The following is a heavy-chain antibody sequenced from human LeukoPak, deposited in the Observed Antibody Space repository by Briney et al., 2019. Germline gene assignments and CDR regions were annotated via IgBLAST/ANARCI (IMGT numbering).Heavy chain of an antibody. CDR1: GFTFNNYA. V-gene: IGHV3-33*01. J-gene: IGHJ6*03. CDR3: ARIATVGDEPDYYYYYMDV. D-gene: IGHD1-26*01. CDR2: ICCNRNNK. Sequence: GGSLRLSCAASGFTFNNYAMHWVRQAPGKGLEWVAVICCNRNNKFYADSVKGRYTISRDNSKNTLYLQINSLRADDTAVYYCARIATVGDEPDYYYYYMDVWGKGTTVTVSS.